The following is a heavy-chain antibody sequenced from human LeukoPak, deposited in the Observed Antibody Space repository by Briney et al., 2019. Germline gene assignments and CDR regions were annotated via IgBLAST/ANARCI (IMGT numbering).Heavy chain of an antibody. CDR3: ARRYRIYDILTGYNWFDP. CDR1: GGSFSGYY. D-gene: IGHD3-9*01. V-gene: IGHV4-34*01. CDR2: INHSGST. Sequence: SETLSLTCAVYGGSFSGYYWSWIRQPPGKGLEWIGEINHSGSTNYNLSLKSRVTISVDTSKNQFSLKLSSVTAADTAVYYCARRYRIYDILTGYNWFDPWGQGTLVTVSS. J-gene: IGHJ5*02.